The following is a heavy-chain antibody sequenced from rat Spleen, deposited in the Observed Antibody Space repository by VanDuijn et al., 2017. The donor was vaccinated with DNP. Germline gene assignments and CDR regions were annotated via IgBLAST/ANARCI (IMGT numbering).Heavy chain of an antibody. CDR1: GFTFSDYY. CDR2: INTDGGDT. Sequence: EVQLVESGGDSVQPGRSLKLSCTASGFTFSDYYMAWVRQAPGKGLEWVATINTDGGDTYYADSVKGRFTISRDNAKSTLFLQMNSLRSEDMATYYCTRWHNSGYYFDHWGQGVMVTVSS. V-gene: IGHV5-22*01. J-gene: IGHJ2*01. CDR3: TRWHNSGYYFDH. D-gene: IGHD4-3*01.